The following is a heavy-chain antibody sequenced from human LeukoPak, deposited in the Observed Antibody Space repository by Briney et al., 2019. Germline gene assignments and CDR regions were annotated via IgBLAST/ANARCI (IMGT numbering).Heavy chain of an antibody. D-gene: IGHD2-15*01. V-gene: IGHV3-21*01. J-gene: IGHJ4*02. CDR2: ISSSSYI. CDR1: GFTFSSYS. CDR3: ARGSMVARFDY. Sequence: GGSLRLSCAASGFTFSSYSMNWVRQAPGKGLEWVSSISSSSYIYYADSVKGRFTISRDNAKNSLYLQMNSLRAEDTAVYYCARGSMVARFDYWGQGTLVTVSS.